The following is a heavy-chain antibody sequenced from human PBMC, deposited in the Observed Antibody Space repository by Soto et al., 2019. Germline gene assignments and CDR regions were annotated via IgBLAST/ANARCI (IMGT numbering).Heavy chain of an antibody. V-gene: IGHV1-18*01. J-gene: IGHJ4*02. Sequence: ASVKVSCKASGYTFTSYGISWVRQAPGQGLEWMGWISAYNGNTNYAQKLQGRVTMTTDTSTSTAYMELNSLRAEDTAVYYCAFSRDCSGGSCYYFDYWGQGTLVTVSS. CDR3: AFSRDCSGGSCYYFDY. CDR1: GYTFTSYG. D-gene: IGHD2-15*01. CDR2: ISAYNGNT.